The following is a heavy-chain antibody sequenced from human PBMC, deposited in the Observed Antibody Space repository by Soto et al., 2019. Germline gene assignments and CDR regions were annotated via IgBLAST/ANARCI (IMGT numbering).Heavy chain of an antibody. J-gene: IGHJ4*02. CDR3: ARGGSRSWFRALDY. CDR1: GFTFSSYW. Sequence: EVQLVESGGGLVQPGGSLRLSCAASGFTFSSYWMHWVREAPGKGLVWVSRIKSDGSSTSYADFVKGRFTISRDNAKNTLYLQMYSLRAEDTAVYYCARGGSRSWFRALDYWGQGTLVTVSS. V-gene: IGHV3-74*01. CDR2: IKSDGSST. D-gene: IGHD6-13*01.